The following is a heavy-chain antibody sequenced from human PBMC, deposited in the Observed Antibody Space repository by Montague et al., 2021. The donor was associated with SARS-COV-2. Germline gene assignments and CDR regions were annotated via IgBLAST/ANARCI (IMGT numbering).Heavy chain of an antibody. J-gene: IGHJ6*02. V-gene: IGHV3-30-3*01. Sequence: SLRLSCAASGFTFSSYAMHWVRQAPGTGLEWVAVISYDGSNKYYADSVKGRFTISRDNSKNTLYLQMNSLRAEDTAVYYCARDKGLKRITGTHGFGYYYGMDVWGQGTTVTVSS. CDR2: ISYDGSNK. CDR3: ARDKGLKRITGTHGFGYYYGMDV. D-gene: IGHD1-7*01. CDR1: GFTFSSYA.